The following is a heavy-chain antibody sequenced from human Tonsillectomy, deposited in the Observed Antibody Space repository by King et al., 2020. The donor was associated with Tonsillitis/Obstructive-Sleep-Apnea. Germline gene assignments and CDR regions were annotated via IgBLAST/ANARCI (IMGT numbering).Heavy chain of an antibody. Sequence: VQPVESGGGLVQPGGSLRLSCAASGFTFSTYAMSWVRQAPGKGLEWVSAISGGGATTYYADSVKGRFTISRDNSKNTLDLQMKSLRDEDTAVYYCAKSRRYSTNDAFEIWGQGTLVTVSS. D-gene: IGHD2/OR15-2a*01. CDR1: GFTFSTYA. CDR3: AKSRRYSTNDAFEI. CDR2: ISGGGATT. V-gene: IGHV3-23*04. J-gene: IGHJ3*02.